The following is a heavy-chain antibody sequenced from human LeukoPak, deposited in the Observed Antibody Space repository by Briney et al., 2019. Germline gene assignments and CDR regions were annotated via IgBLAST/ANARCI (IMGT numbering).Heavy chain of an antibody. V-gene: IGHV3-74*01. CDR3: ARSIGYRDS. CDR1: GFTFTDSW. CDR2: VSTDGSFT. Sequence: GGSLRLSCEASGFTFTDSWMHWVRQTTGKGLDWVSHVSTDGSFTAYADSVKGRFTISRDNAKNTVYLQMNSLRAEDTAVYYCARSIGYRDSWGQGTLVTVSS. J-gene: IGHJ4*02. D-gene: IGHD5-18*01.